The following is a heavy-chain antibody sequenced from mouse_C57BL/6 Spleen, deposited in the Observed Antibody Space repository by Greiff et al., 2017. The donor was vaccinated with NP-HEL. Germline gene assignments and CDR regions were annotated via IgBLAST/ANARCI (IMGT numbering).Heavy chain of an antibody. CDR3: ARRVADVGYFDY. V-gene: IGHV1-22*01. CDR2: INPNNGGT. J-gene: IGHJ2*01. CDR1: GYTFTDYN. Sequence: VQLQQSGPELVKPGASVKMSCKASGYTFTDYNMHWVKQSHGKSLEWIGYINPNNGGTSYNQKFKGKATLTVNKSSSTAYMELRSLTSEDSAVYYCARRVADVGYFDYWGQGTTLTVSS.